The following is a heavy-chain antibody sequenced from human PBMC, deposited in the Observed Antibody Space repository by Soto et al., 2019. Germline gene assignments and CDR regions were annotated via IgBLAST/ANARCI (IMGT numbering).Heavy chain of an antibody. V-gene: IGHV4-34*01. D-gene: IGHD6-19*01. CDR3: ARGQKWLVRGSYYYYMDV. J-gene: IGHJ6*03. CDR2: INHSGST. Sequence: SETLSLTCAVYGGSFGGYYWSWIRQPPGKGLEWIGEINHSGSTNYNPSLKSRVTISVDTSKNQFSLKLSSVTAADTAVYYFARGQKWLVRGSYYYYMDVWGKGTTVTVSS. CDR1: GGSFGGYY.